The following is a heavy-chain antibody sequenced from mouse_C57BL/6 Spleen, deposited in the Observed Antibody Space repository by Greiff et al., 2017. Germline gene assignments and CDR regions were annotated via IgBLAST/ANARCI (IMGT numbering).Heavy chain of an antibody. Sequence: VQLKQSGAELVRPGASVTLSCKASGYTFTDYEMHWVKQTPVHGLEWIGAIDPETGGTAYNQKFKGKAILTADKSSSTAYMELRSLTSEDSAVYYCTSQLGRNWGQGTTLTVSS. CDR1: GYTFTDYE. CDR3: TSQLGRN. D-gene: IGHD4-1*02. CDR2: IDPETGGT. J-gene: IGHJ2*01. V-gene: IGHV1-15*01.